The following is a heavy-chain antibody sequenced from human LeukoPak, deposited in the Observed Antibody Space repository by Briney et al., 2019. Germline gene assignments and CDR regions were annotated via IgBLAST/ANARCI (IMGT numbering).Heavy chain of an antibody. V-gene: IGHV4-39*01. CDR3: ARLASCYSGPCGCFDY. CDR2: IYYSGST. CDR1: GGSISSSSYY. D-gene: IGHD2-2*01. Sequence: SETLSLTCTVSGGSISSSSYYWGWIRQPPGKGLEWIGSIYYSGSTYYNPSLKSRVTISVDTSKNQFSLKLSSVTAADTAVYYCARLASCYSGPCGCFDYWGQGTLVTVSS. J-gene: IGHJ4*02.